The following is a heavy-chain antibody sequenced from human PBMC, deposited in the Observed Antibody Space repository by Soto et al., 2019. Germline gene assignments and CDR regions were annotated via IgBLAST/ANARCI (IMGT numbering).Heavy chain of an antibody. CDR1: GGSFSGYY. Sequence: PSETLSLTCAVYGGSFSGYYWSWIRQPPGKGLEWIGEINHSGGTNYNPSLKSRVTISVDTSKNQFSLKLSSVTAADTAVYYCASLWSGYLKCFDSWDLGTLVTVSS. J-gene: IGHJ5*01. CDR3: ASLWSGYLKCFDS. D-gene: IGHD3-3*01. V-gene: IGHV4-34*01. CDR2: INHSGGT.